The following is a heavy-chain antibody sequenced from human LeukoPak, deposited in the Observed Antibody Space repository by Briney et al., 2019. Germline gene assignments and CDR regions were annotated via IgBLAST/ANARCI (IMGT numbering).Heavy chain of an antibody. CDR3: AKDRIYSGTTFDY. CDR2: ISGDGGST. CDR1: GFTFGDYG. Sequence: GGSLRLSCAASGFTFGDYGMHWVRQAPGKILEWVSLISGDGGSTYHADSVQGRFTISRDNSKNSLYLQMNSLRSEDTALYYCAKDRIYSGTTFDYWGLGTLVTVSS. V-gene: IGHV3-43*02. J-gene: IGHJ4*02. D-gene: IGHD1-1*01.